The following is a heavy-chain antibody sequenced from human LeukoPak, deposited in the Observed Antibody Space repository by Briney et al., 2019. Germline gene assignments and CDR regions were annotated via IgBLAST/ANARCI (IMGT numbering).Heavy chain of an antibody. D-gene: IGHD3-22*01. CDR2: INHSGST. CDR1: GGSFSGYY. J-gene: IGHJ5*02. V-gene: IGHV4-34*01. CDR3: ARGITLVIRNWFDP. Sequence: SETLSLTCAVYGGSFSGYYWSWIRQPPGKGLEWIGEINHSGSTNYNPSLKSRITITVDTSKNQSSLKLSSVTAADTAVYYCARGITLVIRNWFDPWGQGTLVTVSS.